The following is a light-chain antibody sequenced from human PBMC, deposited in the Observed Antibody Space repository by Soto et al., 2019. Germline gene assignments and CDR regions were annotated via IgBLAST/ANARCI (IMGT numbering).Light chain of an antibody. CDR2: EVY. CDR3: SSYVGNNNLV. J-gene: IGLJ3*02. CDR1: SSDIGDYNF. Sequence: QSALTQPPSASGSPGQSVTVSCTGSSSDIGDYNFVSWYQQHPGKAPKLIIYEVYKRPSGVPDRFSGSKSGKTASLTVSGLQADDEADYYCSSYVGNNNLVFGGGTKLTVL. V-gene: IGLV2-8*01.